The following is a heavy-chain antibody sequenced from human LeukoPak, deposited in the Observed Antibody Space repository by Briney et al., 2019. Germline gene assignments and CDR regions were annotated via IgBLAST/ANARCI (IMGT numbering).Heavy chain of an antibody. J-gene: IGHJ4*02. V-gene: IGHV4-39*02. CDR3: VRSAGLNFDY. Sequence: SETLSLTCTVSDDSINSNGYYWGWIRQSPGQGLEWIGNVDSGGSTFHNPSLKSRVIISVETSKNLFSLNLTSMTAADTAVYYCVRSAGLNFDYWGQGTLVTVSS. CDR1: DDSINSNGYY. CDR2: VDSGGST. D-gene: IGHD3-3*01.